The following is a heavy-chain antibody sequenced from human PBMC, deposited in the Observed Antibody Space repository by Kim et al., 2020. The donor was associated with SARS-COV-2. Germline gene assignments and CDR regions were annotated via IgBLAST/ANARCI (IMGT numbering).Heavy chain of an antibody. CDR3: ARKALAGKGFDY. D-gene: IGHD6-19*01. J-gene: IGHJ4*02. CDR2: IKPSGGST. V-gene: IGHV1-46*01. CDR1: GYTFTSYY. Sequence: ASVKVSCKASGYTFTSYYMHWVRQAPGQRLEWMGLIKPSGGSTSYAQKFQGRVTMTRDPYTSTVYMELSSLRSEDTSVYYCARKALAGKGFDYWGQGTLVTVSS.